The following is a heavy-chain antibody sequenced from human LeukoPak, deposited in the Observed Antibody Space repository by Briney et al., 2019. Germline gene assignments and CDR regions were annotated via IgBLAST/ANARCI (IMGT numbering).Heavy chain of an antibody. V-gene: IGHV4-34*01. CDR1: GGSFSGYY. CDR3: AAYTCPLGRAFDI. Sequence: SETLSLTCAVYGGSFSGYYWSWIRQPPGRGLEWIGEINHSGSTNYNPSLKSRVTISVDTSKNQFSLKLSSVTAADTAVYYCAAYTCPLGRAFDIWGQGTMVTASS. J-gene: IGHJ3*02. CDR2: INHSGST. D-gene: IGHD2-2*02.